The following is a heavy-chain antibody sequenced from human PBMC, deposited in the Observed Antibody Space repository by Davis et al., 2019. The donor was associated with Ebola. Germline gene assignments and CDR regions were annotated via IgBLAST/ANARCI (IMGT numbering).Heavy chain of an antibody. Sequence: SVKVSCKASGYTFTSYGISWVRQAPGQGLEWMGGIIPIFGTANYAQKFQGRVTITRDMSTSTSYLDLSNLRSEDTAVYYCAASAGTVGKFDYWGQGTLVTVSS. CDR1: GYTFTSYG. V-gene: IGHV1-69*05. CDR2: IIPIFGTA. CDR3: AASAGTVGKFDY. J-gene: IGHJ4*01. D-gene: IGHD4-17*01.